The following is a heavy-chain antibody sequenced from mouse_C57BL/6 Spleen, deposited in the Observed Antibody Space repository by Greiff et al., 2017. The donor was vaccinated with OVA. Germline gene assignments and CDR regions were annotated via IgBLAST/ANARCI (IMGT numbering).Heavy chain of an antibody. V-gene: IGHV2-2*01. CDR3: ARNMAYYYGSFDY. D-gene: IGHD1-1*01. CDR1: GFSLTSYG. CDR2: IWSGGSP. Sequence: QVQLQQSGPGLVQPSQSLSITCTVSGFSLTSYGVPWVRQSPGKGLEWLGVIWSGGSPDYTAAFISRLSISKDNSKSQVFFKMNSLQADDTAIYYCARNMAYYYGSFDYWGQGTTLTVSS. J-gene: IGHJ2*01.